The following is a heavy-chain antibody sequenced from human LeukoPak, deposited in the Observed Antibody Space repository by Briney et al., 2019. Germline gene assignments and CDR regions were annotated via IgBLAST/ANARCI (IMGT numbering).Heavy chain of an antibody. J-gene: IGHJ3*02. CDR1: GGTFSSYA. CDR3: ARSDTVTTSSNAFDI. CDR2: IIPIFGTA. Sequence: ASVKVSCKASGGTFSSYAISWVRQAPGQGLEWMGGIIPIFGTANYAQKFQGRVTITADESTSTAYMELSSLRSEDTAVYYCARSDTVTTSSNAFDIWGQGTMVTVSS. V-gene: IGHV1-69*13. D-gene: IGHD4-17*01.